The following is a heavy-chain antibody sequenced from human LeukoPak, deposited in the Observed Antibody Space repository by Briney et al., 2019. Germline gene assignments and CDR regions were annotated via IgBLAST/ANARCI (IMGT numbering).Heavy chain of an antibody. Sequence: SVKLSLTAAGCSFTSYAISWMRHPPAPGLEWEGRIIPILGIANYAQKFQGRVTITADKSTSAAYMELSSLRSEDTAVYYCARDKTYSSSGYDYWGQGTLVTVSS. V-gene: IGHV1-69*04. J-gene: IGHJ4*02. CDR3: ARDKTYSSSGYDY. CDR1: GCSFTSYA. CDR2: IIPILGIA. D-gene: IGHD6-13*01.